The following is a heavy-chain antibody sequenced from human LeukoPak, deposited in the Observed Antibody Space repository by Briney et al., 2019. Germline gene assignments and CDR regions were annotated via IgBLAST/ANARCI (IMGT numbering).Heavy chain of an antibody. CDR3: ARAGFTVDY. CDR1: GDSITSSAFY. D-gene: IGHD3-16*01. Sequence: SETLSLTCTVSGDSITSSAFYWGWIRQAPGTGLEWIGNIFHGGNTHYNPSLKSRVSISVDRSKNQVSLNLSSVTAADTALYYCARAGFTVDYWGQGTLVTVSS. V-gene: IGHV4-39*01. CDR2: IFHGGNT. J-gene: IGHJ4*02.